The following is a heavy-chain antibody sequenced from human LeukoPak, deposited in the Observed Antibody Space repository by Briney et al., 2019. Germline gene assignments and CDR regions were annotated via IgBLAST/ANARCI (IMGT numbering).Heavy chain of an antibody. V-gene: IGHV4-34*01. CDR1: GGSFSGYY. CDR3: ARPRYNWNHFDY. D-gene: IGHD1-1*01. Sequence: SETLSLTCAVYGGSFSGYYWSWIRQPPGKGLEWMGEIKHSGSTNYNPSLKSRVTISVDTSKNQFSLQPSSVTAADTAVYYCARPRYNWNHFDYWGQGTLVTVSS. CDR2: IKHSGST. J-gene: IGHJ4*02.